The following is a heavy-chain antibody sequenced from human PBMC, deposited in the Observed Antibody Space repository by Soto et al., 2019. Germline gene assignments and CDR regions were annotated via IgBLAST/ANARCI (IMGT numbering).Heavy chain of an antibody. CDR3: ARLAGPLVAVLYIYPLDERDAMSDVVV. V-gene: IGHV3-30-3*01. CDR2: VSFDGSNK. Sequence: QMQLVESGGGVVQPGGSLRLSCAASGFTFNYYPMHWVRQAPGKGLEWVAVVSFDGSNKYYADSVKGRFTISKDNSKNTLYLQMNSLRREDTAVYYCARLAGPLVAVLYIYPLDERDAMSDVVVWGQGSTVTVSS. CDR1: GFTFNYYP. D-gene: IGHD6-19*01. J-gene: IGHJ6*02.